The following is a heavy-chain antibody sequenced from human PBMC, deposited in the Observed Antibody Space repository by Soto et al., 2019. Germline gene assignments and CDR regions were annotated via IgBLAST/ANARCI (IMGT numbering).Heavy chain of an antibody. Sequence: SETLSLTCTVSGGSISSYYWSLIRQPTGKGLEWIGYIYYSGSTNYNPSLKSRVTISVDTSKNQFSLKLSSVTAADTAVYYCARVLRGHRTRVPVYNWFDPWGQGTLVTVSS. J-gene: IGHJ5*02. CDR3: ARVLRGHRTRVPVYNWFDP. CDR1: GGSISSYY. CDR2: IYYSGST. D-gene: IGHD1-7*01. V-gene: IGHV4-59*01.